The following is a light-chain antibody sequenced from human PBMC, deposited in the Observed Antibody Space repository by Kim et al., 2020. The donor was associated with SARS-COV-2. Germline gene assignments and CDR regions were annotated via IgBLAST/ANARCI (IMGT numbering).Light chain of an antibody. CDR3: QQYGSSAYT. CDR1: QSVSSSY. J-gene: IGKJ2*01. CDR2: GAS. Sequence: LSPGERATRSCRGSQSVSSSYLAWYQQKPGQAPRLLIYGASSRATGIPDRFSGSGSGTDFTLTISRLEPEDFAVYYCQQYGSSAYTFGQGTKLEI. V-gene: IGKV3-20*01.